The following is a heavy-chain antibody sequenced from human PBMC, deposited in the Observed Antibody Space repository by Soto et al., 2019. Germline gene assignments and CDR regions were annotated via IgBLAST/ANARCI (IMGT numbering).Heavy chain of an antibody. CDR2: IKQDGSEK. CDR1: GFTFSSYW. D-gene: IGHD3-3*01. J-gene: IGHJ6*02. Sequence: GGSLRLSCAASGFTFSSYWMSWVRQAPGKGLEWVANIKQDGSEKYYVDSVKGRFTISRDKAKNSLYLQMNSLRAEDTAVYYYARDRGPFGVVIRYYYYYGMDVWGQGTTVTVSS. CDR3: ARDRGPFGVVIRYYYYYGMDV. V-gene: IGHV3-7*05.